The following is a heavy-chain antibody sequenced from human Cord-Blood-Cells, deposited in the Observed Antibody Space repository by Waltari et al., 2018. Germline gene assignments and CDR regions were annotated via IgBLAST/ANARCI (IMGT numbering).Heavy chain of an antibody. CDR2: INHSGST. V-gene: IGHV4-34*01. CDR3: ARAQGLRYYYYMDV. CDR1: GGSFRGYY. Sequence: QVQLQQWGAGMLKPSETLSLTCAGYGGSFRGYYWTWIRQPQGTGLEWMREINHSGSTNYNPSLKSRVTISVDTSKNQFSLKLSSVTAADTAVYYCARAQGLRYYYYMDVWGKGTTVTVSS. D-gene: IGHD4-17*01. J-gene: IGHJ6*03.